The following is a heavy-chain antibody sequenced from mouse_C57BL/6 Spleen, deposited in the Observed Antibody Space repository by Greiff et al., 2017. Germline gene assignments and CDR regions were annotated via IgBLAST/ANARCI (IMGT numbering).Heavy chain of an antibody. CDR1: GFTFSSYT. D-gene: IGHD1-3*01. V-gene: IGHV5-9*01. Sequence: EVQLVESGGGLVKPGGSLKLSCAASGFTFSSYTMSWVRQTPEKRLEWVATISGGGGNTYYPDSVKGRFTISRDNAKNTLYLQMSSLRSEDTALYYCARHNYKDYAMDYWGQGTSVTVSS. J-gene: IGHJ4*01. CDR3: ARHNYKDYAMDY. CDR2: ISGGGGNT.